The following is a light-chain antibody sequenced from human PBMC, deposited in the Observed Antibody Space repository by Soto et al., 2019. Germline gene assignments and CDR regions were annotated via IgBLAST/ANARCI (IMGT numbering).Light chain of an antibody. CDR1: QTVINTY. Sequence: EIVLTQSPGTLSLSPGERATLSCRASQTVINTYVAWYQQKPGQAPRLHIYDASTRATGIPDRFSGSGSGTEFTLTISRLGPEDFAVYYCQQYGTSPWTFGQGTKVDIK. CDR3: QQYGTSPWT. CDR2: DAS. J-gene: IGKJ1*01. V-gene: IGKV3-20*01.